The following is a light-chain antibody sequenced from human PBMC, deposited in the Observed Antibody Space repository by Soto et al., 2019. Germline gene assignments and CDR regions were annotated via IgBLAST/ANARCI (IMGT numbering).Light chain of an antibody. CDR1: TGAVTSGYY. CDR3: LVFYDNTWV. CDR2: STS. Sequence: QSVVTQEPSLTVSPGGTVTLTCSSSTGAVTSGYYPSWFQQKPGQAPRVLIYSTSNKHSWTPARFSGSLLGGKAALTLSGVQPEDEAEYYCLVFYDNTWVFGGGTKLTVL. V-gene: IGLV7-43*01. J-gene: IGLJ3*02.